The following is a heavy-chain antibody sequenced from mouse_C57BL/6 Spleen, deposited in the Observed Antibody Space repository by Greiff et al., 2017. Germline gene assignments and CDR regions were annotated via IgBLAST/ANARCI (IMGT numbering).Heavy chain of an antibody. CDR3: ARKGVVDYFDY. Sequence: QVQLQQSGAELVKPGASVKISCKASGYAFSSYWMNWVKQRPGKGLEWIGQIYPGDGDTNSNGKFKGKATLTADKSSSTAYMQLSSLTSEDSAVYFCARKGVVDYFDYWGQGTTLTVSS. J-gene: IGHJ2*01. V-gene: IGHV1-80*01. CDR2: IYPGDGDT. CDR1: GYAFSSYW. D-gene: IGHD1-3*01.